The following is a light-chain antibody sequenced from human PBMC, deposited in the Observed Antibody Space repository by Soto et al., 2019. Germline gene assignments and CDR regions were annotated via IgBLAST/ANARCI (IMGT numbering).Light chain of an antibody. CDR1: QSVSSN. Sequence: EIVMTQSPATLSVSPGERATLSCRASQSVSSNLAWYQQKPGQAPRLLIYGASTRATGIPARFSGSGSGTEFTLTISSLQSEDFALSYCQQYNNWPTTFGQGTRLEIK. J-gene: IGKJ5*01. CDR2: GAS. CDR3: QQYNNWPTT. V-gene: IGKV3-15*01.